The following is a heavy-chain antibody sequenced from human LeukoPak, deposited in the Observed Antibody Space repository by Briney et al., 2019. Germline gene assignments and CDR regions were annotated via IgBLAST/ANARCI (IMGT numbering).Heavy chain of an antibody. D-gene: IGHD2-15*01. CDR2: ISGSGGST. Sequence: PGGSLRLSCAASGFTFSSYAMSWVRQAPGKGLQWVSAISGSGGSTYYADSVKGRFTISRDNSKNTLYLQMNSLRAEDTAVYYCAKGGYCSGSSCYHHYFDYWGQGTLVTVSS. J-gene: IGHJ4*02. V-gene: IGHV3-23*01. CDR3: AKGGYCSGSSCYHHYFDY. CDR1: GFTFSSYA.